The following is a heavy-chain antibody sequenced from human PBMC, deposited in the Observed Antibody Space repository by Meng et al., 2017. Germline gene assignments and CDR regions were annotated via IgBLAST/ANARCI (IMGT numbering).Heavy chain of an antibody. CDR3: ATDNWGPHY. CDR2: INPSDNSA. V-gene: IGHV1-46*02. CDR1: GNTLNTYN. Sequence: QVQLVQSGAEVKKPGASVKGSCKASGNTLNTYNMHWVRQAPGQGIEWMGIINPSDNSAAYAQGFQGRLTMTRDTCTSTLYMELTSLQFEDTAIYYCATDNWGPHYWGQGTLVTVSS. J-gene: IGHJ4*02. D-gene: IGHD7-27*01.